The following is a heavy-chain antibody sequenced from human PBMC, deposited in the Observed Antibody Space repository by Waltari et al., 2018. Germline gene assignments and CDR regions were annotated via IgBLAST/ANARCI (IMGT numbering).Heavy chain of an antibody. CDR3: ARDYGSGTYYYMDV. CDR1: GYSFTSYN. Sequence: QVQLVQSGAEVKKPGASVKVSCKASGYSFTSYNINWVRQAAGQGLEWMGWMNPSSGSTDYAPKFQSRVTITRNTSIGTAYMELRSLRSEDTAVYYCARDYGSGTYYYMDVWGKGTTVTVSS. J-gene: IGHJ6*03. CDR2: MNPSSGST. V-gene: IGHV1-8*03. D-gene: IGHD3-10*01.